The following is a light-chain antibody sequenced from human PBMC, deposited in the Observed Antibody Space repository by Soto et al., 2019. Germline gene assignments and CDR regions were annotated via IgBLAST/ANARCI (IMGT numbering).Light chain of an antibody. CDR2: GAS. CDR1: QSVSSN. V-gene: IGKV3-15*01. CDR3: QQYNNWPAGT. Sequence: EIVMTQSPATLSVSPGERATLSCRASQSVSSNLAWYQQKPGQAPRLLIYGASTRATGIPARFSGSGSGTEFTLPISSLQSEDFAVYYWQQYNNWPAGTFGQGTKVEIK. J-gene: IGKJ1*01.